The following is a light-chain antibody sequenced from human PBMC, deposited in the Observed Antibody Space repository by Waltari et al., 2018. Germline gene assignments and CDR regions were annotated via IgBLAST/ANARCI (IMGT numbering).Light chain of an antibody. CDR2: AAS. V-gene: IGKV1-6*01. J-gene: IGKJ1*01. Sequence: AIQMTQSPSSLSASVGDSVTITCRASQDIGNEFGWYHPKPGKAPNLLLYAASTYQSGCPNRCGSSGSGTDFTLTNSSLQAEGFATYYCLQDYIYPWTFGQGTKVEI. CDR3: LQDYIYPWT. CDR1: QDIGNE.